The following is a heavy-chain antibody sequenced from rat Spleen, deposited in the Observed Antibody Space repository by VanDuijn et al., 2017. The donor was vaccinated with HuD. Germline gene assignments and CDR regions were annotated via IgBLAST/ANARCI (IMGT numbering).Heavy chain of an antibody. V-gene: IGHV5-29*01. CDR1: GFTFRNFD. Sequence: EVQLVESGGGLVQPGRSLKLSCEASGFTFRNFDMAWVRQAPTKGLEWVATISYDGSSTYYRDSVKGRFTISRDNAKSTLYLQMNSLRSEDTATYYCTRGGYDFDYWGQGVMVTVSS. CDR2: ISYDGSST. J-gene: IGHJ2*01. CDR3: TRGGYDFDY. D-gene: IGHD1-12*01.